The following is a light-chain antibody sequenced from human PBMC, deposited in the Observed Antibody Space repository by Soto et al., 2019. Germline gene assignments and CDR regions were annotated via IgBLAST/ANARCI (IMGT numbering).Light chain of an antibody. CDR2: RNN. CDR1: RTNIGSNH. Sequence: QSVLTQPPSASGTPGQRVTISCSGSRTNIGSNHVYWYQQLPGTAPKLLIYRNNQRPSGVPDRFSGSKSGTSASLAISGLRSEDKADYHCAAWDDSLSVVFGGGTKLTVL. J-gene: IGLJ2*01. V-gene: IGLV1-47*01. CDR3: AAWDDSLSVV.